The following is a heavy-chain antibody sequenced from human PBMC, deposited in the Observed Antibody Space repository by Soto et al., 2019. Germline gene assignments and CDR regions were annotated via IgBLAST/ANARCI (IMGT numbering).Heavy chain of an antibody. CDR2: INPSGGST. CDR3: LLWLSTGSDY. CDR1: VYTFTSYY. Sequence: GXSVKVSCKASVYTFTSYYMHWVRQASGQGLEWMGIINPSGGSTSYAQKFQGRVTMTRDTSTSTVYMELSSLRSEDTAVYYCLLWLSTGSDYSGHGTLVTVSS. V-gene: IGHV1-46*01. D-gene: IGHD5-18*01. J-gene: IGHJ4*01.